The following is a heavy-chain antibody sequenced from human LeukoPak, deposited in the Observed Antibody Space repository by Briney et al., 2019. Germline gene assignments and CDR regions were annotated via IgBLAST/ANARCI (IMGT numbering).Heavy chain of an antibody. CDR1: GLTFSDYS. CDR3: AKDAAGPEY. J-gene: IGHJ4*02. CDR2: ISAGGGST. Sequence: GGSLRLSCAASGLTFSDYSMTWVRQAPGKGLFWVSGISAGGGSTYYADSVKGRSTISRDNSSNTLYLQMNSLRAEDTAVYYCAKDAAGPEYWGQGTLVTVSS. V-gene: IGHV3-23*01. D-gene: IGHD6-13*01.